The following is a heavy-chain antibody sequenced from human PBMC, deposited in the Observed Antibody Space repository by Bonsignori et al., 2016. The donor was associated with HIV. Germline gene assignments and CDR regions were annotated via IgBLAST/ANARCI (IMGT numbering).Heavy chain of an antibody. J-gene: IGHJ4*02. Sequence: GESLKISCAASGFTFSSYSMNWVRQAPGKGLEWVSSISSDSSFSHYADSVKGRFSISRDNAKNSLNLQMNSLSAEDTAVYYCARDGDLGWTPPDVFAYWGQGTLVTVSS. V-gene: IGHV3-21*01. CDR1: GFTFSSYS. CDR2: ISSDSSFS. CDR3: ARDGDLGWTPPDVFAY. D-gene: IGHD6-19*01.